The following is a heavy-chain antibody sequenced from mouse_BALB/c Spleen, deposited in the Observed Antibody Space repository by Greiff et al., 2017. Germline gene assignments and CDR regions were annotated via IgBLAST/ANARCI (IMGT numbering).Heavy chain of an antibody. CDR2: ISSGSSTI. J-gene: IGHJ2*01. CDR3: ARDPDY. V-gene: IGHV5-17*02. CDR1: GFTFSSFG. Sequence: EVQVVESGGGLVQPGGSRKLSCAASGFTFSSFGMHWVRQAPEKGLEWVAYISSGSSTIYYADTVKGRFTISSDNPKNTLVLQMTSLRSEDTAMYYCARDPDYWGQGTTLTVSS.